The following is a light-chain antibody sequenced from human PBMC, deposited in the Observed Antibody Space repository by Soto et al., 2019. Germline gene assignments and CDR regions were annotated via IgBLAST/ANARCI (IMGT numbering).Light chain of an antibody. Sequence: EMVMTQSPATLSVSPGERATLSCRASQSVSSKLAWYQQKPGQAPRLLIYDTSTRATGIPARFSGSGSGTEFTLTISSLQSEDFATYYCQQYNSYWTSGQGTKVDIK. CDR1: QSVSSK. CDR2: DTS. V-gene: IGKV3-15*01. J-gene: IGKJ1*01. CDR3: QQYNSYWT.